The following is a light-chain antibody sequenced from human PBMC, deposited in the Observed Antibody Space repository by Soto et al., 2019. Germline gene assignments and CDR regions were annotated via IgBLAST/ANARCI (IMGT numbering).Light chain of an antibody. V-gene: IGLV2-23*02. CDR2: EVS. CDR1: SSDVGSYNL. CDR3: CSYAGSSTPLI. Sequence: QSALTEPAAVTGSPGQSMTISCTETSSDVGSYNLVSWYQQHPGKAPKLMIYEVSKRPSGVSNRFSGSKSGNTASLTISGLQAEDEADYYCCSYAGSSTPLIFGTGTKVTVL. J-gene: IGLJ1*01.